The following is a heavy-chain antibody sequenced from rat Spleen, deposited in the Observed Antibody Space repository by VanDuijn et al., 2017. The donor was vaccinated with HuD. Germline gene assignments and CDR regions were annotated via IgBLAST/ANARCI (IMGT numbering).Heavy chain of an antibody. CDR2: ISTGGGNT. Sequence: EVQLVESGGGLVQPGRSLKLSCAASGFTFSNYGMAWVRQTPTKGLEWVASISTGGGNTYYRDSVKGRFTISRDNAKSTLYLQMDSLRSEDTATYYCARSPPGSYYSYYFDYWGQGVMVTVSS. V-gene: IGHV5S13*01. J-gene: IGHJ2*01. CDR1: GFTFSNYG. D-gene: IGHD1-12*02. CDR3: ARSPPGSYYSYYFDY.